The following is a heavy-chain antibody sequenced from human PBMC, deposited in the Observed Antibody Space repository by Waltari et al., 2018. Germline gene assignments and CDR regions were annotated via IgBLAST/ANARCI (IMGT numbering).Heavy chain of an antibody. J-gene: IGHJ4*02. CDR3: AKAALSYGDYPYFDY. Sequence: QVQLVESGGGVVQPGRYLRLSCAASGFTFSSYGMHWVRPAPGKGLEWVAVVSYDGRNKYYADSVKGRITISRDNSKNTLYLQMNSLRAEDTAVYYCAKAALSYGDYPYFDYWGQGTLVTVSS. D-gene: IGHD4-17*01. V-gene: IGHV3-30*18. CDR2: VSYDGRNK. CDR1: GFTFSSYG.